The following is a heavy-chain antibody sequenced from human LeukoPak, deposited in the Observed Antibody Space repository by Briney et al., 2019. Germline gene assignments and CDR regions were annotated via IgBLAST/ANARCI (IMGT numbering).Heavy chain of an antibody. CDR3: AREQTAGIAVADNWFDP. J-gene: IGHJ5*02. V-gene: IGHV4-39*07. Sequence: SETLSLTCTVSGGSISSSSYYWGWIRQPPGNVLEWSGSIYYSGSTYYNPSLKSRVTISVDTSKNQFSLKLSSVTAADTAVYYCAREQTAGIAVADNWFDPWGQGTLVTVSS. D-gene: IGHD6-19*01. CDR1: GGSISSSSYY. CDR2: IYYSGST.